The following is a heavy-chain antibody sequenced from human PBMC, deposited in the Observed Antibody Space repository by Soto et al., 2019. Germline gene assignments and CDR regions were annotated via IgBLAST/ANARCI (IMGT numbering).Heavy chain of an antibody. D-gene: IGHD3-3*01. CDR3: AKERRFLEWLLYSQYCFDY. Sequence: WWSLRLSCSASVFTFSSYAMSWFRQAPEKGLEWVSAMSGSGGSTYYADSVKGRFTISRDNSKNTLYLQMNSLRAEDTAVYYCAKERRFLEWLLYSQYCFDYWGQGTLVTVSS. CDR2: MSGSGGST. V-gene: IGHV3-23*01. CDR1: VFTFSSYA. J-gene: IGHJ4*02.